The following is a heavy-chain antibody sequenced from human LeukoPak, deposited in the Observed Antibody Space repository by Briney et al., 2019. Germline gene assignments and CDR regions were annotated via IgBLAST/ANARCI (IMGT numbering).Heavy chain of an antibody. CDR2: IYTSGST. D-gene: IGHD2-2*02. J-gene: IGHJ2*01. Sequence: SETLSLTCTVSGGSISSGSYDWSWIRQPAGKGLEWIGRIYTSGSTNYNPSLKSRFTISVDTSKNQFSLKLSSVTAADTAVCYCANSGGVECSSGTCYTTWYFDLWGRGTLVTVSS. V-gene: IGHV4-61*02. CDR3: ANSGGVECSSGTCYTTWYFDL. CDR1: GGSISSGSYD.